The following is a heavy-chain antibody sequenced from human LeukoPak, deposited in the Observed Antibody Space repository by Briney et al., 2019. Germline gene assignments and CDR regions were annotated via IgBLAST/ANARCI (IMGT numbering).Heavy chain of an antibody. J-gene: IGHJ4*02. V-gene: IGHV4-4*02. CDR1: GFNFSSYS. CDR2: IYHSGST. Sequence: GSLRLSCSASGFNFSSYSMNWVRQAPGKGLEWIGEIYHSGSTNYNPSLKSRVTISVDKSKNQFSLKLSSVTAADTAVYYCARFAGGHYGRHFDYWGQGTLVTVSS. D-gene: IGHD2-21*02. CDR3: ARFAGGHYGRHFDY.